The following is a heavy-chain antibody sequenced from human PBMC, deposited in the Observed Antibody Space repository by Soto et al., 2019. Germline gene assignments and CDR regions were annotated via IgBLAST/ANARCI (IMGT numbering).Heavy chain of an antibody. CDR1: GGSISSISHS. CDR3: ARIVSGTQYDXDF. Sequence: PSETLSLTCTVSGGSISSISHSWGWIRQSPGQGLEVVGKIFYNGTTYYNPSLNSRVTISADTSKNHFSLKMRSVTVADTAVYSCARIVSGTQYDXDFWGQGAMVTXS. J-gene: IGHJ4*02. CDR2: IFYNGTT. V-gene: IGHV4-39*02. D-gene: IGHD3-16*02.